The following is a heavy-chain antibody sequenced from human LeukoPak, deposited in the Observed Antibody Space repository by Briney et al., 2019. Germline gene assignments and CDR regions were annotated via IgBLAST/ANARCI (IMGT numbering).Heavy chain of an antibody. V-gene: IGHV3-7*03. CDR2: INHNGNVN. CDR1: GLTFDDYG. J-gene: IGHJ6*02. D-gene: IGHD3-16*01. CDR3: ARGGGLDV. Sequence: GGSLRLSCAASGLTFDDYGMNWARQAPGKGLEWVASINHNGNVNYYVDSVKGRFTISRDNAKNSLYLQMSNLRAEDTAVYFCARGGGLDVWGQGATVTVSS.